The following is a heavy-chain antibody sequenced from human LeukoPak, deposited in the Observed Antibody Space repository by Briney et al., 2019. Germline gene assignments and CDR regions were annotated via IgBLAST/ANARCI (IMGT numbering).Heavy chain of an antibody. V-gene: IGHV4-34*01. Sequence: SETLSLTCAAYGCTFSGYYWSWIRQPPGKGLEWIGVINHSGSTNYNPSLKSRVTISVDTSKNHFSLKQMYVTTADAAVYYCARAGRITIFGVVIDYYYGMDVWGQGTTVTDSS. CDR2: INHSGST. CDR1: GCTFSGYY. D-gene: IGHD3-3*01. CDR3: ARAGRITIFGVVIDYYYGMDV. J-gene: IGHJ6*02.